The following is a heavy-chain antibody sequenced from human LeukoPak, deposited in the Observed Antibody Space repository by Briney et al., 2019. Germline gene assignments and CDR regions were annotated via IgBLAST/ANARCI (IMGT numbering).Heavy chain of an antibody. D-gene: IGHD3-22*01. J-gene: IGHJ4*02. CDR3: ARGEYYYDSSDTENFDY. V-gene: IGHV1-69*04. CDR2: IIPILGIA. Sequence: ASVKVSCKASGGTFSSYAISWVRQAPGQGLEWMGRIIPILGIANYAQKFQGRVTITADKSTSTAYMELSSLRSEDTAVYYCARGEYYYDSSDTENFDYWGQGTLVTVSS. CDR1: GGTFSSYA.